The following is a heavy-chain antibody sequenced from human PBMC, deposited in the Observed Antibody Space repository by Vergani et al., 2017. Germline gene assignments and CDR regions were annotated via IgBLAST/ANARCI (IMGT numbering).Heavy chain of an antibody. Sequence: QVQLVESGGGVVQPGGSLRLSCEASGFTFSSYGMHWVRQAPGKGLEWVAFIRYDGSNKYYADSVKGRFTISSDNSKNTLYLQMNSLRAEDTAVYYCAKDQREQWTYYFDYWGQGTLVTVSS. CDR3: AKDQREQWTYYFDY. CDR1: GFTFSSYG. J-gene: IGHJ4*02. D-gene: IGHD6-19*01. CDR2: IRYDGSNK. V-gene: IGHV3-30*02.